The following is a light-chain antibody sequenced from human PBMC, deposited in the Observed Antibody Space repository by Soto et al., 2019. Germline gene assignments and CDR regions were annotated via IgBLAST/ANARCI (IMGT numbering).Light chain of an antibody. CDR2: GAS. V-gene: IGKV3-20*01. J-gene: IGKJ3*01. CDR3: QQYGSSPLFT. Sequence: EIVLTQPPGTLSLSPGERATLSCRASQSVSSSYLAWYQQKPGQAPRLLIYGASSRATGIPDRFSGSGSGTDFTLTISRLEPEDFAVYYCQQYGSSPLFTFGPGTKVD. CDR1: QSVSSSY.